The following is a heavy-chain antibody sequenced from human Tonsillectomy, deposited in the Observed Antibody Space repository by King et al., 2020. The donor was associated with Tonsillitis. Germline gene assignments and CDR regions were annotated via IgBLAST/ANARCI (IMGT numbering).Heavy chain of an antibody. CDR1: GFSLTTSGMG. D-gene: IGHD3-10*01. Sequence: TLKESGPTLVKPTQALTLTCTFSGFSLTTSGMGVGWIRQPPGKALGWLALIFWDDDERYSPSLKSRLTITKDTSKNQVVLTMTNMDPEDTATYYCALNVRELVRGVVVTHFYYWGRGTLVTVSS. CDR2: IFWDDDE. CDR3: ALNVRELVRGVVVTHFYY. V-gene: IGHV2-5*02. J-gene: IGHJ4*02.